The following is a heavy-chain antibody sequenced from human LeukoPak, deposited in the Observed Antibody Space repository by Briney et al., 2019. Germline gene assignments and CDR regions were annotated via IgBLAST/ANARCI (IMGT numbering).Heavy chain of an antibody. CDR1: GGSISSGGYY. V-gene: IGHV4-31*03. Sequence: SETLSLTCTVSGGSISSGGYYWSWIRQHPGKGLEWIGYIYYSGSTYYNPSLKSRVTIPVDTSKNQFSLKLSSVTAADTAVYYCARSPDDYGDYWGSLPPGLFDYWGQGTLVTVSS. J-gene: IGHJ4*02. D-gene: IGHD4-17*01. CDR3: ARSPDDYGDYWGSLPPGLFDY. CDR2: IYYSGST.